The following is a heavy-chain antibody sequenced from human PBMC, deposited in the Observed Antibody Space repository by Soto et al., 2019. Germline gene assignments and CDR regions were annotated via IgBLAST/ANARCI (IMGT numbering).Heavy chain of an antibody. CDR3: ARVQPSITGTIWFDP. Sequence: QVQLQESGPGLVKPSETLSLTCTVSGGSVSSGSYYWSWIRQPPGKGLEWIGYIYYSGSTYYNPSLKSRVTISVDTSKNQFSLKLSSVTAADTAVYYCARVQPSITGTIWFDPWGQGTLVTVSS. CDR1: GGSVSSGSYY. CDR2: IYYSGST. V-gene: IGHV4-61*01. J-gene: IGHJ5*02. D-gene: IGHD1-7*01.